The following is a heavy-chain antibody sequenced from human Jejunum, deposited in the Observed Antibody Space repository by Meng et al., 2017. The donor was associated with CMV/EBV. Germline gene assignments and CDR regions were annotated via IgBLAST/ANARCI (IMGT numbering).Heavy chain of an antibody. J-gene: IGHJ4*02. CDR2: IRHDGSED. D-gene: IGHD2-15*01. Sequence: QVQLVESGGGVVQPGRSLRLSCVTSGFPFNIYDMHWVRQAPGKGLDWVTCIRHDGSEDFYVDSVKGRFTISRDNSKNTLYLQMNSLRVDDSALYYCTKGGFDSWGQGTLVTVSS. CDR3: TKGGFDS. CDR1: GFPFNIYD. V-gene: IGHV3-30*02.